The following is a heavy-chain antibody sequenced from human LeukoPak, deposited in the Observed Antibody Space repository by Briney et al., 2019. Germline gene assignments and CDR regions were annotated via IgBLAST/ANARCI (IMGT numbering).Heavy chain of an antibody. CDR3: ARGLPISESFDI. CDR2: AFYSGNA. J-gene: IGHJ3*02. D-gene: IGHD2-21*01. CDR1: GDSITRGNFY. V-gene: IGHV4-31*03. Sequence: TLSLTCTVSGDSITRGNFYWTWIRQHPGKGLEWLAYAFYSGNAYYNPSLKSRLTLSVETSKNQFSLRLTSVTAADTAIYYCARGLPISESFDIWGQGTVVTVSS.